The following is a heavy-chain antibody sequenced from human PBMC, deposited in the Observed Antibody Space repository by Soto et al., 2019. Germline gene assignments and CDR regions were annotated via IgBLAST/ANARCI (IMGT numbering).Heavy chain of an antibody. Sequence: GGSLRLSCAASGFTFSSYGMHWVRQAPGKGLEWVAVISYDGSNKYYADSVKGRFTISRDNSKNTLYLQMNSLRAEDTAVYYCAKDYAGGSDIVVVPAAPWFDPWGQGTLVTVSS. J-gene: IGHJ5*02. V-gene: IGHV3-30*18. CDR1: GFTFSSYG. CDR2: ISYDGSNK. D-gene: IGHD2-2*01. CDR3: AKDYAGGSDIVVVPAAPWFDP.